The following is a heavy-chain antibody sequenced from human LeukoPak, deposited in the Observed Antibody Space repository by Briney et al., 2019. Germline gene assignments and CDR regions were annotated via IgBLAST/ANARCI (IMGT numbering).Heavy chain of an antibody. J-gene: IGHJ4*02. V-gene: IGHV3-21*01. CDR1: GFTFSSYG. D-gene: IGHD2-15*01. CDR3: TRDLLGYCSGGSCYSGSSFDY. CDR2: ISSSSSYI. Sequence: GGSLRLSCAASGFTFSSYGMHWVRQAPGKGLEWVSSISSSSSYIYYADSVKGRFTISRDNAKNSLYLQMNSLRAEDTAVYYCTRDLLGYCSGGSCYSGSSFDYWGQGTLVTVSS.